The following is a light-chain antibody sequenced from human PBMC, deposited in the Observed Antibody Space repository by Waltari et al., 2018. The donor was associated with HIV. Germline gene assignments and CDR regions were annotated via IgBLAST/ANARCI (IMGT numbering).Light chain of an antibody. J-gene: IGLJ1*01. CDR2: DVT. Sequence: QSALTQPRSVSGSPRKSVTISCTGTSSDVGGYTFVSCYQHHPGKAPKLVISDVTNRPSGVPDRFSGSKSGNTASLTISGLQAEDEADYYCCSYSGSGTLYVFGTGTEVTVL. CDR3: CSYSGSGTLYV. V-gene: IGLV2-11*01. CDR1: SSDVGGYTF.